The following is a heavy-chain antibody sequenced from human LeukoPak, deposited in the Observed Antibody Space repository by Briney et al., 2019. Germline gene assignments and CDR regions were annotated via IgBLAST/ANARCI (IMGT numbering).Heavy chain of an antibody. V-gene: IGHV4-4*02. CDR3: AREGGPYRPLDY. J-gene: IGHJ4*02. CDR1: GGSITSTNY. Sequence: SGTLSLTCGVSGGSITSTNYWTWVRRPPGKGLEWIGEVNLQGSTNYNPSLMGRVPISVDMSENHISLQLTSVTAADTAVYYCAREGGPYRPLDYSGQGTLVTVSS. CDR2: VNLQGST.